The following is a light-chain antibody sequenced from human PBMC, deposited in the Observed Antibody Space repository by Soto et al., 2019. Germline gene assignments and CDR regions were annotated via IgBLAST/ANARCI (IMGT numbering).Light chain of an antibody. Sequence: QSVLTQPPSVSGAPGQRVTISCTGSSSNIGAGYDVHWYQQLPGTAPKLLIYGNSNRPSGVPDRFSGSKSGTSASLAITGLQAEDEADYYCQPYDSSLRVVFGGGTKLTVL. CDR3: QPYDSSLRVV. J-gene: IGLJ2*01. CDR2: GNS. V-gene: IGLV1-40*01. CDR1: SSNIGAGYD.